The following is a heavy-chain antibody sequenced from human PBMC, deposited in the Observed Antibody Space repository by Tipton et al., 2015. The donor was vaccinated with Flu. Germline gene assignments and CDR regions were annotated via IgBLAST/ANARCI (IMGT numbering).Heavy chain of an antibody. CDR2: IYSSGST. CDR3: ARLAYSYDIRGYYFDS. D-gene: IGHD5-18*01. J-gene: IGHJ4*02. Sequence: TLSLTCTVSGGSLSSFYWSWIRQPAGKGLEYIGRIYSSGSTNYNPSFKSRVTMSVDTSKNQFSLKLSSVTAADTAVYYCARLAYSYDIRGYYFDSWGQGTLVTVSS. CDR1: GGSLSSFY. V-gene: IGHV4-4*07.